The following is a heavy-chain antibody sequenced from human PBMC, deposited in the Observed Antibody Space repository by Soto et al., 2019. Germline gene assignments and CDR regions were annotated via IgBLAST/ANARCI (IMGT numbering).Heavy chain of an antibody. J-gene: IGHJ5*02. CDR3: ARTYGTGSLNWFDP. Sequence: EVQLVESGGGVVQPGGSLRLSGAASGFIFSSYDMNWVRQAPGKGLEWVSYISSGSGNILYADSVKGRFTISRDNAKNSLYLQMNSLRAEDTAVYYCARTYGTGSLNWFDPWGQGTLVTVSS. CDR1: GFIFSSYD. D-gene: IGHD3-10*01. CDR2: ISSGSGNI. V-gene: IGHV3-48*04.